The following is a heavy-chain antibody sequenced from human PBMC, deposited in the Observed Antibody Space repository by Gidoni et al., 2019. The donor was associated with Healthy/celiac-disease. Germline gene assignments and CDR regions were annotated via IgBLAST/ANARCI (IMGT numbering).Heavy chain of an antibody. D-gene: IGHD6-13*01. CDR3: ARAEVAAAEFDY. J-gene: IGHJ4*02. CDR1: GSPFSSYA. V-gene: IGHV3-64*01. Sequence: EVQLVDPWGGLVQPGGSLRLYCAASGSPFSSYAMHWVRQAPGKGLEYVSAISSNGGSTYYANSVKGRFTISRDNSKNTLYLQMGSLRAEDMAVYYCARAEVAAAEFDYWGQGTLVTVSS. CDR2: ISSNGGST.